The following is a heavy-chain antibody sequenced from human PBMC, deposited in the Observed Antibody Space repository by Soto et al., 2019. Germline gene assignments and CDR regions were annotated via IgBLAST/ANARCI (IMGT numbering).Heavy chain of an antibody. CDR2: IIPIFGTA. J-gene: IGHJ4*02. CDR1: GGTFSSYA. V-gene: IGHV1-69*13. D-gene: IGHD1-26*01. CDR3: ARDPGGSYPQGDY. Sequence: SVKVSCKASGGTFSSYAISWVRQAPGQGLEWMGGIIPIFGTANYAQKFQGRVTITADESTSTAYMELSSLRSEDTAVYYCARDPGGSYPQGDYWGQGTLVTVSS.